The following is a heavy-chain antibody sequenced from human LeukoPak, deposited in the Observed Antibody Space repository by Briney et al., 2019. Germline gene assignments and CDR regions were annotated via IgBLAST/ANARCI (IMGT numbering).Heavy chain of an antibody. CDR2: IKEDGSDK. J-gene: IGHJ5*02. CDR1: GITFRYYW. Sequence: PGGSLRLSCAASGITFRYYWMSWVRQAPGKGLEWVAFIKEDGSDKHYVDSVKGRFTISRDNAQNSLYLQMNSRSAQDTAVYFCHQPVTLPAWGQGTLVTVSS. CDR3: HQPVTLPA. V-gene: IGHV3-7*01. D-gene: IGHD2-2*01.